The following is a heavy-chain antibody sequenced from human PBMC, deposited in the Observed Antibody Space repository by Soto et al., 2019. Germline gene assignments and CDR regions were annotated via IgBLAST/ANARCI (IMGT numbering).Heavy chain of an antibody. CDR3: AGVIGFGELFPFDY. Sequence: QVQLVQSGAEVKKPGSSVKVSCKASGGTFSSYTISWVRQDPGQGLAWMGRIIPILGIANYAQKFQGRVTITADKSTSTAYMELSSLRSEETAVYYCAGVIGFGELFPFDYWGQGTLVTVSS. D-gene: IGHD3-10*01. J-gene: IGHJ4*02. CDR1: GGTFSSYT. V-gene: IGHV1-69*02. CDR2: IIPILGIA.